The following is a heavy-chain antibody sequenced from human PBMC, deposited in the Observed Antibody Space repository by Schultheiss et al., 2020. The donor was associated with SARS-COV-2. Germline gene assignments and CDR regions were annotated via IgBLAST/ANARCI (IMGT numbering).Heavy chain of an antibody. Sequence: SQTRSLTCTVSGGSISSYYWSWIRQPAGKGLEWIGYIYYSGSTNYNPSLKSRVTISVDTSKNQFSLKLSSVTAADTAVYYCARGLGGVWAAFDIWGQGTMVTVSS. CDR3: ARGLGGVWAAFDI. CDR1: GGSISSYY. D-gene: IGHD3-16*01. V-gene: IGHV4-59*01. J-gene: IGHJ3*02. CDR2: IYYSGST.